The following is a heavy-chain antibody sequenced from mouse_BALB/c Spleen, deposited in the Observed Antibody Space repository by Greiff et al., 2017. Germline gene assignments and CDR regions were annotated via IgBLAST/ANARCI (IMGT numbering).Heavy chain of an antibody. Sequence: VQLQQSGAELVRPGVSVKISCKGSGYTFTDYAMHWVKQSHAKSLEWIGVISTYYGDASYNQKFKGKATMTVDKSSSTAYMELARLTSEDSAIYYCARRDGYDGAWFAYWGQGTLVTVSA. D-gene: IGHD2-2*01. CDR1: GYTFTDYA. CDR3: ARRDGYDGAWFAY. CDR2: ISTYYGDA. V-gene: IGHV1S137*01. J-gene: IGHJ3*01.